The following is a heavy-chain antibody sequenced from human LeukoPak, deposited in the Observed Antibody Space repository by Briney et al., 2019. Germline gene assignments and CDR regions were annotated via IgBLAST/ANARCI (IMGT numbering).Heavy chain of an antibody. CDR3: AKDCSSTSCYFMAGDY. Sequence: PGGSLRLSCAASGFTVSSNYMSWVRQAPGKGLEWVSAISGSGGSTYYADSVKGRFTISRDNSKNTLYLQMNSLRAEDTAVYYCAKDCSSTSCYFMAGDYWGQGTLVTVSS. V-gene: IGHV3-23*01. CDR1: GFTVSSNY. CDR2: ISGSGGST. J-gene: IGHJ4*02. D-gene: IGHD2-2*01.